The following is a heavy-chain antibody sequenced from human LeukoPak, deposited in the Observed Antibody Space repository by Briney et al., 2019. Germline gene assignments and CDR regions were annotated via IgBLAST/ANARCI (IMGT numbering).Heavy chain of an antibody. CDR3: ARQNPRYGDYYYYYGMDV. CDR2: IYPGDSGT. CDR1: GYSFTSYW. D-gene: IGHD4-17*01. V-gene: IGHV5-51*01. Sequence: GESLKISCKGSGYSFTSYWIGWVRQMPGKGLEWMGIIYPGDSGTRYSPSFQGQVTISADKSISTAYLQWSSLKASDTAMYYCARQNPRYGDYYYYYGMDVWGQGTTVTVSS. J-gene: IGHJ6*02.